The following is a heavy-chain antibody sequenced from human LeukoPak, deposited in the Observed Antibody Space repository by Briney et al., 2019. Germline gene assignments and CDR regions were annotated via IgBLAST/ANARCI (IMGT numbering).Heavy chain of an antibody. CDR2: ISSSGSTI. CDR3: AGGVYYYDSSGYPRRYYMDV. CDR1: GFTFSSYE. Sequence: GGSLRLSCAASGFTFSSYEMNWVRQAPGKGLEWVSYISSSGSTIYYADSVKGRFTISRDNAKNSLYLQMNSLRAEDTAVYYCAGGVYYYDSSGYPRRYYMDVWGKGTTVTISS. J-gene: IGHJ6*03. V-gene: IGHV3-48*03. D-gene: IGHD3-22*01.